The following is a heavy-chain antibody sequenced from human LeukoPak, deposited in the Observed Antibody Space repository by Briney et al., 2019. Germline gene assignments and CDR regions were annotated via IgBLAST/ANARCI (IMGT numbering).Heavy chain of an antibody. CDR2: IWYGGSNK. V-gene: IGHV3-30*18. D-gene: IGHD3-16*02. Sequence: PGRSLRLSCAASGFTFSSYGMHWVRQAPGKGLEWVAVIWYGGSNKYYADSVKGRFTISRDNSKNTLYLQMNSLRAEDTAVYYCAKEWKSYVWGSYLCAFDIWGQGTMVTVSS. CDR1: GFTFSSYG. J-gene: IGHJ3*02. CDR3: AKEWKSYVWGSYLCAFDI.